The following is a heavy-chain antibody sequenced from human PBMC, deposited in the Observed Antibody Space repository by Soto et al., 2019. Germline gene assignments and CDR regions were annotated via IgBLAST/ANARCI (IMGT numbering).Heavy chain of an antibody. J-gene: IGHJ6*02. CDR3: ARRYKLVAATLQKGKPKINYYGMDV. Sequence: PGGSLRLSCTASGFTFSSYAIHWVRQAPGKGLEKVAVIWYDGSNKYYADYVKGRFTISRDNSKNTLYLQMNSLRAEDTAVYYCARRYKLVAATLQKGKPKINYYGMDVWGQGTTVTVSS. CDR1: GFTFSSYA. CDR2: IWYDGSNK. V-gene: IGHV3-33*08. D-gene: IGHD2-15*01.